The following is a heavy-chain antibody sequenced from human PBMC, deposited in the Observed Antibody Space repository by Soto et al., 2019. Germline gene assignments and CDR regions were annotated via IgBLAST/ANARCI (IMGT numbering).Heavy chain of an antibody. D-gene: IGHD7-27*01. Sequence: EVQLLESGGGLVQPGGSLRLSCAASGFTFSSYAMSWVRQAPGKGLEWVSGFSGSGGNTYYADSVKGRFTISRDNSKNPLYLQMISLRAEDTAVYYCAEDPSPYWGADYWGHGTLVNVSS. CDR3: AEDPSPYWGADY. CDR2: FSGSGGNT. V-gene: IGHV3-23*01. J-gene: IGHJ4*01. CDR1: GFTFSSYA.